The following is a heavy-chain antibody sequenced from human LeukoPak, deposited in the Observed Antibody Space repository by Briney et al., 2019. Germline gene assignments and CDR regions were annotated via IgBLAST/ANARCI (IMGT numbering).Heavy chain of an antibody. J-gene: IGHJ3*02. CDR2: IYTSGST. CDR3: ARVSRTITMVRGVIINHDAFDI. Sequence: SETLSLTCTVSGGSISSYYWSWIRQPAGKGLEWIGRIYTSGSTNYNPSLKSRVTISVDTSKNQFSLKLSSVTAADTAVYYCARVSRTITMVRGVIINHDAFDIWGQGTMVTVSS. D-gene: IGHD3-10*01. V-gene: IGHV4-4*07. CDR1: GGSISSYY.